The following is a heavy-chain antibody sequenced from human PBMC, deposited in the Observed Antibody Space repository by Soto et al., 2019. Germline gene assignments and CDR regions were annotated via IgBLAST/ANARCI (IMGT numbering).Heavy chain of an antibody. CDR1: GYSFTSYW. CDR2: IYHGDSDT. J-gene: IGHJ6*02. V-gene: IGHV5-51*01. CDR3: ARFGGIEARPLKALNYYYYGMDV. Sequence: PGESLKISCKGSGYSFTSYWIGWVRQMPGKGLEWVGIIYHGDSDTRYSPSFQGQVTISADKSISTAYLQWSSLKASDTAMYYCARFGGIEARPLKALNYYYYGMDVWGQGTTVTVSS. D-gene: IGHD6-6*01.